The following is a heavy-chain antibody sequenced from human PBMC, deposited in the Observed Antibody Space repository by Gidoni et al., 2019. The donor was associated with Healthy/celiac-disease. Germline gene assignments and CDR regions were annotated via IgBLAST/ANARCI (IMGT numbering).Heavy chain of an antibody. D-gene: IGHD3-22*01. CDR2: ISSSSSYI. V-gene: IGHV3-21*01. J-gene: IGHJ4*02. CDR1: GFTFSSYS. Sequence: EVQLVESGGGLVKPGGSLRLSCAASGFTFSSYSMNWVRQAPGKGLGWVSSISSSSSYIYYADSVKGRFTISRDNAKNSLYLQMNSLRAEDTAVYYCASSGYYIPYNFDYWGQGTLVTVSS. CDR3: ASSGYYIPYNFDY.